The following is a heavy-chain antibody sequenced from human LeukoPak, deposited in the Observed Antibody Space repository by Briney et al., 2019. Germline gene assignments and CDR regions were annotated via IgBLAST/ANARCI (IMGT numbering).Heavy chain of an antibody. J-gene: IGHJ4*02. CDR3: ARLVRYTSYLGSYYFDY. CDR1: GGSISNDDYY. D-gene: IGHD3-16*02. CDR2: IYSSGAT. V-gene: IGHV4-30-4*01. Sequence: SQTLSLTCSVSGGSISNDDYYWSWIRQPPGKGLEWLGNIYSSGATHYNPSLKSQVAISIDTSKNQFSLNLTSVTAADTAVFYCARLVRYTSYLGSYYFDYWGQGIQVTVSS.